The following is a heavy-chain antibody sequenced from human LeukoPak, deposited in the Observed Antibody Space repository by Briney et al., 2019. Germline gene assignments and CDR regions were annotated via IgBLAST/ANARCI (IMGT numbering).Heavy chain of an antibody. J-gene: IGHJ4*02. D-gene: IGHD2-15*01. CDR3: ARHGYCSGGSCYWDY. CDR2: ISLSGLT. Sequence: PSETLSHTCGVSGGSISSTNWWSWVRQPPGQGLEWIGEISLSGLTNYNPSLKSRVTMSLDKSKNHLSLNLTSVTAADTAVYYCARHGYCSGGSCYWDYWGQGTLVTVSS. V-gene: IGHV4-4*02. CDR1: GGSISSTNW.